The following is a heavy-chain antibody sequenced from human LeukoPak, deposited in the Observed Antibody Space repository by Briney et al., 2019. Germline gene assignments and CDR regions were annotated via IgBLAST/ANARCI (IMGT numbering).Heavy chain of an antibody. J-gene: IGHJ4*02. D-gene: IGHD6-19*01. CDR3: ARDGGSGWYDY. Sequence: GASVKVSCRASGGTFSSYAISWVRQAPGQGLEWMGGIIPIFGTANYAQKFQGRVTITADKSTSTAYMELSSLRSEDTAVYYCARDGGSGWYDYWGQGTLVTVSS. CDR2: IIPIFGTA. V-gene: IGHV1-69*06. CDR1: GGTFSSYA.